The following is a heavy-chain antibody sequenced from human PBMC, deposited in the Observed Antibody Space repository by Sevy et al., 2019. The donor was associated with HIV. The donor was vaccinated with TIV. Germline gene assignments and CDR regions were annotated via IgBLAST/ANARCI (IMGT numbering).Heavy chain of an antibody. J-gene: IGHJ6*02. D-gene: IGHD6-13*01. V-gene: IGHV3-48*01. CDR2: ISSSSSTI. Sequence: GGSLRLSCAASGFTFSSYSMNWVRQAPGKGLEWVSYISSSSSTIYYADSVKGRFTISRDNAKNSLYLQMNSLRAEDTVVYYCARDGSRYSSSWSFYGMDVWGQGTTVTVSS. CDR3: ARDGSRYSSSWSFYGMDV. CDR1: GFTFSSYS.